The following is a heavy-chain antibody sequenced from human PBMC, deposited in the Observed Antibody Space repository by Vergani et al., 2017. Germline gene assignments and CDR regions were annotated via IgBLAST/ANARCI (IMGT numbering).Heavy chain of an antibody. Sequence: QVQLVQSGAEVKKPGSSVKVSCKASGGTFSSYAISWVRQAPGQGLEWMGRIIPILGIANYAQKFQGRVTITADKSTSTAYMELSSLRSEDTAVYYCARYPYGDYSRSYYYYMDVWGKGTTVTVSS. CDR3: ARYPYGDYSRSYYYYMDV. D-gene: IGHD4-17*01. V-gene: IGHV1-69*04. CDR1: GGTFSSYA. CDR2: IIPILGIA. J-gene: IGHJ6*03.